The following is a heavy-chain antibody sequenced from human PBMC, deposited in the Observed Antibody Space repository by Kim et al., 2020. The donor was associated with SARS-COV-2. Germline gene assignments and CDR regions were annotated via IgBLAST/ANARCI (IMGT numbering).Heavy chain of an antibody. Sequence: RRGYADSVKGRFIVSRDTDNTVNLQMDSLKPEDTALYYCTRDLVPGGADYWGPGTLVTVSS. CDR3: TRDLVPGGADY. V-gene: IGHV3-9*01. CDR2: RR. D-gene: IGHD6-6*01. J-gene: IGHJ4*02.